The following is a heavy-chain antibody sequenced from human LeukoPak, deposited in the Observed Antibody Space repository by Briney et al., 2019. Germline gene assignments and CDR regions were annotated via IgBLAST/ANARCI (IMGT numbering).Heavy chain of an antibody. J-gene: IGHJ4*02. CDR2: INPNDGDT. CDR1: GYTFTDYY. V-gene: IGHV1-2*02. D-gene: IGHD2-2*01. CDR3: ARANFLYCSSSTCLLDY. Sequence: ASVKVSCKASGYTFTDYYMHWVRQAPGQGFEWMGWINPNDGDTNYAQKFQGRVTMTRDTSISTAHMEVSRLRSDDTAVYYCARANFLYCSSSTCLLDYWGQGTRVTVSS.